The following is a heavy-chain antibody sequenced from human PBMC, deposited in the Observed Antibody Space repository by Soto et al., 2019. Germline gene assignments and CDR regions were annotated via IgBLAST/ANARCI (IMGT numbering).Heavy chain of an antibody. CDR2: IKSKSDGGTT. V-gene: IGHV3-15*01. J-gene: IGHJ5*02. D-gene: IGHD2-15*01. CDR3: TTDLWRIAVVVGSTGYFNP. CDR1: AFTFSSYV. Sequence: GGSLRLSCAASAFTFSSYVMHWVRQAPGKGLDWVGRIKSKSDGGTTEYAAPVRGRFTISRDDSKNTLYLQMNSLKTEDTAVYYCTTDLWRIAVVVGSTGYFNPWGQGTPVTVSS.